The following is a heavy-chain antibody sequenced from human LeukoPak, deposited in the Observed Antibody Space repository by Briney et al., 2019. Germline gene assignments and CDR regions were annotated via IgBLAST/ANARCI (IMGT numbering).Heavy chain of an antibody. CDR2: LSDNGGSP. V-gene: IGHV3-23*01. D-gene: IGHD4-17*01. Sequence: GGSLRLSCAASGFTFSNYAMSWVRQAPGKGLEWVSSLSDNGGSPYYADSVKGRFTISRDNSKNTLFLQMNSLRAEDTGVYYCTRDHGDYSFDYWGQGTLVTVSS. CDR1: GFTFSNYA. CDR3: TRDHGDYSFDY. J-gene: IGHJ4*02.